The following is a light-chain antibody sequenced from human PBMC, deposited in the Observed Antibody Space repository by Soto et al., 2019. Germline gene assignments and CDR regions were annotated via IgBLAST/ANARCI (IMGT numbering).Light chain of an antibody. Sequence: EIVLTQSPGTLSLSPGERATLSCRASQSVSSNYLAWYQRKPGQAPRLLIYGASSRAIDIPNRFSGSGSGTDFTLTITRLEPEDFAVYYCQQYGSSPPTF. CDR3: QQYGSSPPT. CDR1: QSVSSNY. CDR2: GAS. J-gene: IGKJ1*01. V-gene: IGKV3-20*01.